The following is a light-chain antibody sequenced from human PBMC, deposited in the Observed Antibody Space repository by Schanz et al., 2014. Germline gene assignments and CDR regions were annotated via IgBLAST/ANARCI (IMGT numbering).Light chain of an antibody. Sequence: IVMTQSPATLSVSPGERATLSCRASQSVSSHLVWYQQKFGQAPRLLIHDISNRATGIPARFSGSGSGTDFTLTISSPEPEDFAVYYCQQYGSSPGTFGQGTKVEIK. CDR3: QQYGSSPGT. J-gene: IGKJ1*01. CDR1: QSVSSH. V-gene: IGKV3D-15*02. CDR2: DIS.